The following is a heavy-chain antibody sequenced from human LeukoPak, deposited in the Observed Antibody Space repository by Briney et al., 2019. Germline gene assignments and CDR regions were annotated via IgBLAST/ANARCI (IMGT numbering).Heavy chain of an antibody. D-gene: IGHD4-17*01. CDR2: IKEDGSDK. CDR1: GFSFRSFW. V-gene: IGHV3-7*02. J-gene: IGHJ4*02. CDR3: ARASTTVPNLLDY. Sequence: TGGSLRLSCAASGFSFRSFWMSWVRQAPGKGLEWVASIKEDGSDKYYVESVKGRFTISRDNARHTLYLQMNSLRAEDTAVYYCARASTTVPNLLDYWGQGTLVTVSS.